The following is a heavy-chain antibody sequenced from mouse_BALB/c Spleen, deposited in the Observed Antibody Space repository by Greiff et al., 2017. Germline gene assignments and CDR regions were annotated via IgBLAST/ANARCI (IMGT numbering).Heavy chain of an antibody. V-gene: IGHV3-8*02. D-gene: IGHD2-1*01. Sequence: VQLKESGPSLVKPSQTLSLTCSVTGDSITSGYWNWIRKFPGNKLEYMGYISYSGSTYYNPSLKSRISITRDTSKNQYYLQLNSVTTEDTATYYCARRDYGNYGAMDYWGQGTSVTVSS. CDR1: GDSITSGY. CDR3: ARRDYGNYGAMDY. CDR2: ISYSGST. J-gene: IGHJ4*01.